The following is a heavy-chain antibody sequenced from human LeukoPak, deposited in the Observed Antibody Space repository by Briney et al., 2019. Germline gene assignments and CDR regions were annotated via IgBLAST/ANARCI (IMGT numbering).Heavy chain of an antibody. CDR1: GFTFSSYA. CDR3: ARALTSDYDILTGYSPYYFDY. CDR2: ISGSGGST. J-gene: IGHJ4*02. D-gene: IGHD3-9*01. V-gene: IGHV3-23*01. Sequence: GGCLRLSCAPSGFTFSSYAMSWVRQAPGKGLEWVSGISGSGGSTYYADSVKGRFTISRDNSKNTLYLQMNSLRAADTAVYYCARALTSDYDILTGYSPYYFDYWGQGTLVTVSS.